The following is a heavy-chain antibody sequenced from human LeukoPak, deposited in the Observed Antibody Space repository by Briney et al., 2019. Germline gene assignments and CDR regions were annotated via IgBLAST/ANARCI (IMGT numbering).Heavy chain of an antibody. D-gene: IGHD1-26*01. CDR2: IYSDGST. J-gene: IGHJ5*02. Sequence: GGSLRLSCAASGFAVSTNYLSWVRQAPGKGLEWVSVIYSDGSTYYTDSVKGRFTISRDNSKNTLYLQMNSLRPEDTAVYYCARDQRSESYYPWGWFDPWGQGTLVAVSS. CDR1: GFAVSTNY. CDR3: ARDQRSESYYPWGWFDP. V-gene: IGHV3-66*02.